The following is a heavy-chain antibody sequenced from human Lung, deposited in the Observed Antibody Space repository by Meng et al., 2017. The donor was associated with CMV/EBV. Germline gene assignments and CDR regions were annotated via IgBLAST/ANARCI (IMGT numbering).Heavy chain of an antibody. Sequence: GESLKISCAASGFTFSSHLMNWVRQAPGKGLEWLAIISGGSDTIHYADSVKGRFTISRDNGKDSLYLQMNSLRAEDTAVYYFARDWSRDVLTGSFDYWGQGTXVTVSS. J-gene: IGHJ4*02. CDR2: ISGGSDTI. CDR3: ARDWSRDVLTGSFDY. CDR1: GFTFSSHL. V-gene: IGHV3-48*04. D-gene: IGHD3-9*01.